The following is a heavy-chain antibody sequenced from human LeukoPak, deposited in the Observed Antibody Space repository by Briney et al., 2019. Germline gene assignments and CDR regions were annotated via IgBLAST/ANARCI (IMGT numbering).Heavy chain of an antibody. V-gene: IGHV3-23*01. CDR3: AKDLPNYGDYVSVFDY. Sequence: GGSLRLSCAASGFAFRSYAMNWVRQAPGKGLEWVSAISGSGSSTYYADSVKGRFTISRDNSKNTLYLQMNSLRAEDTAVYYCAKDLPNYGDYVSVFDYWGQGTLVTVSS. J-gene: IGHJ4*02. CDR2: ISGSGSST. D-gene: IGHD4-17*01. CDR1: GFAFRSYA.